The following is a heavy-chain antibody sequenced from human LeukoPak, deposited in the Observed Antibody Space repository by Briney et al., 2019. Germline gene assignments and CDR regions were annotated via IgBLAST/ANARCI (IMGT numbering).Heavy chain of an antibody. V-gene: IGHV3-20*04. D-gene: IGHD5-18*01. CDR2: INWNGGST. Sequence: GGSLRLSCAASGFTFNDYGMSWVRQAPGKGLEWVSAINWNGGSTGYADSVKGRFTISRDNAKNSLYLQMNSLRAEDTALYYCAQDRAYIQFYFWGQGTLVTVSS. CDR3: AQDRAYIQFYF. CDR1: GFTFNDYG. J-gene: IGHJ4*02.